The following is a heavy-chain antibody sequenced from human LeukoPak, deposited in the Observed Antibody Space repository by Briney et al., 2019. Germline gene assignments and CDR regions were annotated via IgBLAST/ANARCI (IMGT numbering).Heavy chain of an antibody. D-gene: IGHD6-19*01. J-gene: IGHJ4*02. CDR3: ASTPVRVAGTSHFDY. CDR2: ISGSGGST. Sequence: GGSLRLSCAASGFTFSDYYMSWIRQAPGKGLEWVSTISGSGGSTYYADSVKGRFTISRDNSKNTLYLQMNSLRAEDTAVYYCASTPVRVAGTSHFDYWGQGTPVTVSS. V-gene: IGHV3-23*01. CDR1: GFTFSDYY.